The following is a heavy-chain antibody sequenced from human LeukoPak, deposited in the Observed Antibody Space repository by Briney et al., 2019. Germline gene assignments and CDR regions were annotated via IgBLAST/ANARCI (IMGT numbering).Heavy chain of an antibody. CDR3: ARDLRGDPMVRGVIHDAFDI. CDR2: ISAYNGNT. CDR1: GYSFTNYA. V-gene: IGHV1-18*01. Sequence: ASVKDSCKASGYSFTNYAMNWARQAPGQGLEWMGWISAYNGNTNYAQKLQGRVTMTTDTSTSTAYMELRSLRSDDTAVYYCARDLRGDPMVRGVIHDAFDIWGQGTMVTVSS. D-gene: IGHD3-10*01. J-gene: IGHJ3*02.